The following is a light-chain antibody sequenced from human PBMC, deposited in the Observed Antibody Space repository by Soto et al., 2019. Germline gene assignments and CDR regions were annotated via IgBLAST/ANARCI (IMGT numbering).Light chain of an antibody. CDR3: QQRYMTPWT. CDR1: PTSSRN. V-gene: IGKV1-39*01. J-gene: IGKJ1*01. Sequence: DLQMTQSPSSLSASVGDRVTITCRASPTSSRNLNWYQQKPGKAPKLLIYAAYSLQSAVPLRYRDSRSGTDFTFTISRLQAVDYASYYCQQRYMTPWTFGQGPKVEIK. CDR2: AAY.